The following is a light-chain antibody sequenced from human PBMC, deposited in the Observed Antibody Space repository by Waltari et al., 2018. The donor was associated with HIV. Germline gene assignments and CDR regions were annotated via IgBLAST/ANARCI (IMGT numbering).Light chain of an antibody. V-gene: IGKV3-15*01. J-gene: IGKJ2*01. CDR1: QSVNTS. Sequence: MMQSPDILPVSPGEGVTLTCRASQSVNTSVAWYQQRPGQAPRLLIYGASTRAAGFPARFSGGGSGTEFTLTNSSLQSEDFALYFCHQYNNWPYTFGQGTKLDIK. CDR2: GAS. CDR3: HQYNNWPYT.